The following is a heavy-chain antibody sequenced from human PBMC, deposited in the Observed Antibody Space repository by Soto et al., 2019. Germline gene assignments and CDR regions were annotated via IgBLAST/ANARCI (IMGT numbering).Heavy chain of an antibody. CDR2: IRSSGNST. V-gene: IGHV3-23*01. CDR1: GFTFISYA. CDR3: ARFGSGSDAFDI. J-gene: IGHJ3*02. D-gene: IGHD3-3*01. Sequence: HPWGSLRLSCAASGFTFISYAMNWVRQAPGKGLEWVSGIRSSGNSTAYAASPKGRFTTSRDNSQYTLYLQMNSLRAEDTAIYYCARFGSGSDAFDIWRQGTMVTVSS.